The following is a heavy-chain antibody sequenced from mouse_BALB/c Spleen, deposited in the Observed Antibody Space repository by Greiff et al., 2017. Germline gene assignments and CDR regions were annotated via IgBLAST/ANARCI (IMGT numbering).Heavy chain of an antibody. J-gene: IGHJ4*01. CDR3: ARQGYYGSSFYAMDY. CDR1: GFTFSSYG. D-gene: IGHD1-1*01. Sequence: EVKVVESGGDLVKPGGSLKLSCAASGFTFSSYGMSWVRQTPDKRLEWVATISSGGSYTYYPDSVKGRFTISRDNAKNTLYLQMSSLKSEDTAMYYCARQGYYGSSFYAMDYGGQGTSVTVSS. CDR2: ISSGGSYT. V-gene: IGHV5-6*01.